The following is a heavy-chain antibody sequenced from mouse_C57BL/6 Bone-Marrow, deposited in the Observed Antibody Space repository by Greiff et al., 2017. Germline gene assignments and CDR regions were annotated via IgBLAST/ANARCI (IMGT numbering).Heavy chain of an antibody. CDR1: GYTFTSYC. V-gene: IGHV1-81*01. Sequence: QVQLQQSGAELVKPGASVKLSCKASGYTFTSYCIRWVKQRPGQGLEWIGESYPRSGNTYYNEKFKGKATLTADKASSTAYMELRSLTSEDSAVYYCARHYYDSGYYIDYWGQGTTLTVSS. CDR3: ARHYYDSGYYIDY. CDR2: SYPRSGNT. D-gene: IGHD1-1*01. J-gene: IGHJ2*01.